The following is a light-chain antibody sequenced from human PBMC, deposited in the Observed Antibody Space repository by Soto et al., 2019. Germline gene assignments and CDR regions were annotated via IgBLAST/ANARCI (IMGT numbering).Light chain of an antibody. J-gene: IGLJ2*01. Sequence: QSALTQPASVSGSPGQSITISCTGTSSDVGGYDYVSWYQQHPGKAPRLMIYDVNNRPSGVSSRFSGSKSGNTASLTISGLQAEDEADHYCNSYSTSTTPLVFGGGTKLTVL. CDR2: DVN. V-gene: IGLV2-14*03. CDR3: NSYSTSTTPLV. CDR1: SSDVGGYDY.